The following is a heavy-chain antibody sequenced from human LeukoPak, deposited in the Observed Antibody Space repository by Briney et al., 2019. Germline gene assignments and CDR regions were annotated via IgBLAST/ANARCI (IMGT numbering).Heavy chain of an antibody. D-gene: IGHD3-3*01. CDR2: IYYSGST. CDR3: ARDGVITIFGVAYNWFDP. CDR1: GGSISSSSYY. J-gene: IGHJ5*02. V-gene: IGHV4-39*07. Sequence: SETLSLTCTVSGGSISSSSYYWGSIRQPPGKGLEWIGSIYYSGSTYYNPSLKSRVNISVDPSKNQFSLKLSSVTAADTPVYYCARDGVITIFGVAYNWFDPWGQGTLVTVSS.